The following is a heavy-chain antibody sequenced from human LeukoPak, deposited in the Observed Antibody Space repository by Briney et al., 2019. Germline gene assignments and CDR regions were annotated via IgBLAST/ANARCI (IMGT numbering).Heavy chain of an antibody. Sequence: GASVKVSCKASGYTFTSYGISWVRQAPGQGLEWMGWISAYNGDTNYVQKLQGRVTMTTDTSTSTASMELRSLRSDDTAVYYCARGYCSGGSCSPLDYWGQGTLVTVSS. CDR1: GYTFTSYG. CDR3: ARGYCSGGSCSPLDY. CDR2: ISAYNGDT. D-gene: IGHD2-15*01. V-gene: IGHV1-18*01. J-gene: IGHJ4*02.